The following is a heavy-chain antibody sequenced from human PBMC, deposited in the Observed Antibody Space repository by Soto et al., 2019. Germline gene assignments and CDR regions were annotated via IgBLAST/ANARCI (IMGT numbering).Heavy chain of an antibody. D-gene: IGHD3-10*01. CDR1: GFTFSSFA. CDR3: AKLYLLWFGEESDFDY. V-gene: IGHV3-23*01. J-gene: IGHJ4*02. Sequence: EVQLLESGGGLVQPGGSLRLSCAASGFTFSSFAMSWVRQAPGKGLEWVSTISSSGGSTYYADSVKGRFTISRDNSKNTLYLQMNSLRAEDTAVYYCAKLYLLWFGEESDFDYWGQGTLVTVSS. CDR2: ISSSGGST.